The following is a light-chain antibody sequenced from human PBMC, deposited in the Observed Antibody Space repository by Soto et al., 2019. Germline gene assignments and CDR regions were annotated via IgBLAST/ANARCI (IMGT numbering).Light chain of an antibody. V-gene: IGLV2-18*01. J-gene: IGLJ1*01. CDR1: SSDVDIYNR. Sequence: QSALTQPPSVSGSPGQSVTISCTGTSSDVDIYNRVSWYQQPPGAAPKLLIYRPSGVPDRFSGSKSGNTASLTISGLQAEDEADYYCTLFTVSGTFVFGTGTKVTVL. CDR3: TLFTVSGTFV.